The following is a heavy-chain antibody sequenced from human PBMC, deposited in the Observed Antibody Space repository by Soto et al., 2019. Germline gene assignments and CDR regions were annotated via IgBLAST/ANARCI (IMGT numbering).Heavy chain of an antibody. V-gene: IGHV1-69*02. CDR2: IIPILGIA. CDR3: ARTPLIAVAGNTVDP. CDR1: GGTFSSYT. J-gene: IGHJ5*02. Sequence: QVQLVQSGAEVKKPGSSVKVSCKASGGTFSSYTISWVRQAPGQGLEWMGRIIPILGIANYAQKFQGRVTITADKSTSTAYMELSSLRSEDTAVCYCARTPLIAVAGNTVDPWGQGTLVTVSS. D-gene: IGHD6-19*01.